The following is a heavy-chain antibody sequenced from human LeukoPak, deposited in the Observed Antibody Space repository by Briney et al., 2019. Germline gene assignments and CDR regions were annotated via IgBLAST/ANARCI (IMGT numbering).Heavy chain of an antibody. CDR3: ARDGPGDCGGDCYFDY. J-gene: IGHJ4*02. D-gene: IGHD2-21*02. Sequence: GGSLRLSCAASGFRFSSSGMHWVRQAPGKGLEWVAVISFDGSNKYYADSVKGRFTISRDNSKNTLYLQMNSLRAEDTAVYYCARDGPGDCGGDCYFDYWGQGTLVTVSS. CDR2: ISFDGSNK. CDR1: GFRFSSSG. V-gene: IGHV3-30*03.